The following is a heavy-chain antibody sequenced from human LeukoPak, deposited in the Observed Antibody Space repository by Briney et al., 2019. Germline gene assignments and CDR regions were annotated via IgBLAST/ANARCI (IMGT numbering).Heavy chain of an antibody. CDR2: IYYSGST. CDR3: ASRASNYQPGYWYFDL. J-gene: IGHJ2*01. CDR1: GGSISSGGYY. D-gene: IGHD4-11*01. V-gene: IGHV4-31*03. Sequence: SETLSLTCTVSGGSISSGGYYWSWIRQHPGKGLEWIGYIYYSGSTYYNPSLKSRVTISVDTSKNQFSLKLSSVTAADTAVYYCASRASNYQPGYWYFDLWGRGTLVTVSS.